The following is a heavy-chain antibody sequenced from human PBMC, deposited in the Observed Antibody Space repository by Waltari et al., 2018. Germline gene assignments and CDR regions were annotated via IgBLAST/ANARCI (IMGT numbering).Heavy chain of an antibody. Sequence: EVQLLESGGGLVQPGGSLRLSCAASGFTFSSYAMSWVRQAPGKGLEWVSAISGSGGSTYYADSVKGRFTISRDNSKNTLYLQMNSLRAEDTAVYYCAKIGAYCSGGSCYSYYYYGMDVWGQGTTVTVSS. CDR3: AKIGAYCSGGSCYSYYYYGMDV. J-gene: IGHJ6*02. CDR2: ISGSGGST. CDR1: GFTFSSYA. D-gene: IGHD2-15*01. V-gene: IGHV3-23*01.